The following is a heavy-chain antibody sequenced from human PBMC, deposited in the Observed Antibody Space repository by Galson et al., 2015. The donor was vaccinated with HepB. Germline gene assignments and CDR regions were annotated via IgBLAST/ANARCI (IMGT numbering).Heavy chain of an antibody. CDR3: ARGALVGVVGGRLNNWFDP. Sequence: SVKVSCKASGFTFTSSAVQWVRQARGQRLEWIGWIVVGSGNTNYAQKFQERVTITRDMSTSTAYMELRSLRSDDTAVYYCARGALVGVVGGRLNNWFDPWGQGTLVTVSS. CDR1: GFTFTSSA. V-gene: IGHV1-58*01. CDR2: IVVGSGNT. J-gene: IGHJ5*02. D-gene: IGHD2-15*01.